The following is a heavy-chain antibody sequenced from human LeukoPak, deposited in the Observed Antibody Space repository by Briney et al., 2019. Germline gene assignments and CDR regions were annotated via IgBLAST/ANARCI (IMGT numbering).Heavy chain of an antibody. J-gene: IGHJ4*02. CDR1: GFTFRTYG. D-gene: IGHD3-9*01. CDR2: ITGGGSGI. CDR3: AKWGDYDVLTGYYVSDY. Sequence: PGRSLRLSCAASGFTFRTYGMHWVRQAPGKGLEWVSAITGGGSGIYYADSMKSRFTISRDNSKNTLYLQINSLRAEDTAVYYCAKWGDYDVLTGYYVSDYWGQGTLVTVSS. V-gene: IGHV3-23*01.